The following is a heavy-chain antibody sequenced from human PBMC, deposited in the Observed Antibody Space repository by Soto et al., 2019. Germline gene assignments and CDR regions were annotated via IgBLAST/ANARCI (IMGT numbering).Heavy chain of an antibody. CDR2: MSGSSSTT. D-gene: IGHD1-7*01. CDR1: GLTFSNYA. CDR3: AKNQERELPRVIDF. J-gene: IGHJ4*02. V-gene: IGHV3-23*01. Sequence: EVRLLESGGGLVKPGGSLRLSCATSGLTFSNYAMSWVRQAPGGGLEWVSSMSGSSSTTYYADSVRGRFTISRDRSKNSLYLQMSSQRAEDTAIYYCAKNQERELPRVIDFWGQGTLVTVSS.